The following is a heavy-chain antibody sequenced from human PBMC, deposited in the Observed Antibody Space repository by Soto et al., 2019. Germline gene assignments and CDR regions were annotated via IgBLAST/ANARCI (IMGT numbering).Heavy chain of an antibody. Sequence: ESLKISCKGSGYTFTSHWISWVRQMPGKGLEWMGRIDPSDSYTNYSPSFQGHVTTSADKSIRTAYLQWSSLKASDTAMFYCARHGSLAAAAADAFDIWGQGTMVTVSS. CDR3: ARHGSLAAAAADAFDI. J-gene: IGHJ3*02. D-gene: IGHD6-13*01. CDR2: IDPSDSYT. V-gene: IGHV5-10-1*01. CDR1: GYTFTSHW.